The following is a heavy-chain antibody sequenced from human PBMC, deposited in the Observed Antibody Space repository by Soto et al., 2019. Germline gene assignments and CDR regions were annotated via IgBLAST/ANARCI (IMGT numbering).Heavy chain of an antibody. J-gene: IGHJ4*02. CDR2: ISFDGSTK. Sequence: PGGSLRLSCAASGFTFTSFGIHWVLQAPCKGLDWVAVISFDGSTKFYPDSVKGRFTISRDNSKNTLYLQMNSLRAEDTAVYYCAITSYGSGSYSDNWGQGTVVTVSS. D-gene: IGHD3-10*01. CDR1: GFTFTSFG. CDR3: AITSYGSGSYSDN. V-gene: IGHV3-30*03.